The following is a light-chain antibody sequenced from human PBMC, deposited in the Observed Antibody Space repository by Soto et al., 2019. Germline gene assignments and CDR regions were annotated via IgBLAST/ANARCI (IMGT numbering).Light chain of an antibody. CDR1: QSLLHSNGYNY. V-gene: IGKV2-28*01. CDR2: LGS. Sequence: DIVMTQSPLSLPVTPGEPASISCRSSQSLLHSNGYNYLDWYLQKPGQSPQLLIYLGSNRASGVPDRFSGSGSGTDFTLKISRVEAEDVGAYYCMQALQTRNTFGQGTKLEIK. CDR3: MQALQTRNT. J-gene: IGKJ2*01.